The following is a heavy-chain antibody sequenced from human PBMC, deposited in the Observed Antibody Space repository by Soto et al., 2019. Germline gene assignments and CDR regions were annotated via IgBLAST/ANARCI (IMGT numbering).Heavy chain of an antibody. V-gene: IGHV3-74*01. Sequence: GGSLRLSCAASGFAFSTYWMHWVRQAPGKGLVWVSRINSDGSSTTYADYVKGRFTISRGNAKNTLYLQMNSLRAEDTAVYYCARASGKNTASDYWGQGTLVTVSS. D-gene: IGHD5-18*01. CDR1: GFAFSTYW. J-gene: IGHJ4*02. CDR2: INSDGSST. CDR3: ARASGKNTASDY.